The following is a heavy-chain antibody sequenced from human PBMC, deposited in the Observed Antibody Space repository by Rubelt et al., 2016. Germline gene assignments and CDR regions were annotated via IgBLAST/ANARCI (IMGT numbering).Heavy chain of an antibody. V-gene: IGHV3-7*05. CDR2: IKEDGSEQ. Sequence: EVQLVESGGGLVQPGGSLRLSCAASGFTSSSYWMTWVRQAPGKGLEWVANIKEDGSEQAYVDSVKGRFTISRDNAKNSLYLQRNSLRAEDTALYYCAAHSYDSSGYFFDYWGQGTLVTVSS. D-gene: IGHD3-22*01. CDR3: AAHSYDSSGYFFDY. CDR1: GFTSSSYW. J-gene: IGHJ4*02.